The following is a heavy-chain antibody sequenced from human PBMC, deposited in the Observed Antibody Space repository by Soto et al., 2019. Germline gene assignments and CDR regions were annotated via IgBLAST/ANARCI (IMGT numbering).Heavy chain of an antibody. CDR3: ARHTYAGRDYDSSGYYYVVAFDI. V-gene: IGHV5-10-1*01. CDR1: GYSFTSYW. Sequence: GESLKISCKGSGYSFTSYWISWVRQMPGKGLEWMGRIDPSGSYTNYSPSFQGHVTISADKSISTAYLQWSSLKASDTAMYYCARHTYAGRDYDSSGYYYVVAFDIWGQGTMVT. D-gene: IGHD3-22*01. J-gene: IGHJ3*02. CDR2: IDPSGSYT.